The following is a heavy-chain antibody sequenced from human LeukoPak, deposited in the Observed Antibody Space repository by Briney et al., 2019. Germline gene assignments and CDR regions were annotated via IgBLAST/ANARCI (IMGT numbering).Heavy chain of an antibody. CDR2: IGGSGGST. V-gene: IGHV3-23*01. D-gene: IGHD3-16*01. J-gene: IGHJ3*02. CDR1: GFTFSNYA. Sequence: PGGSLRLSCVASGFTFSNYAMTWVRQAPGKGLEWVSTIGGSGGSTYYADSVKGRFTISRDNSKNTLYLQMNSLRAEDTAVFYCAKDRDDYVWGSYLGAFDIWGQGTMVTVSS. CDR3: AKDRDDYVWGSYLGAFDI.